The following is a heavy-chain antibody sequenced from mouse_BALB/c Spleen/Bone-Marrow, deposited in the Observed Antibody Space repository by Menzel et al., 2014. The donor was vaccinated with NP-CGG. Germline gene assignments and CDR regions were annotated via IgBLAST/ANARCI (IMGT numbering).Heavy chain of an antibody. CDR1: GYTFTNYW. J-gene: IGHJ3*01. CDR3: ARGGITTSPFAY. D-gene: IGHD2-4*01. V-gene: IGHV1-87*01. CDR2: IFPGDGDT. Sequence: QVQLKESGAELARPGASVKLSCKASGYTFTNYWMHWVKQRPGQGLEWIGTIFPGDGDTRYTQKFKGKATLTADKSSTTAYMQLSSLASEDSAVYYCARGGITTSPFAYWGQGTLVTVSA.